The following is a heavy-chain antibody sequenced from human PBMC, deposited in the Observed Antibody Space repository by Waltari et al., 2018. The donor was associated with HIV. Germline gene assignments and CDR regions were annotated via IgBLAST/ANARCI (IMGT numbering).Heavy chain of an antibody. CDR2: INPNSGGT. Sequence: QVQLVQSGAVVKKPGASVKVSCTTSGYTFSDNYIHWMRQAPGHGPDWMGWINPNSGGTNYAQRFQDRVTLTRDTHISTVLMDLSRLASDDTAVYYCARVPQGRLGELSTYYFDYWGQGSLVIVSS. V-gene: IGHV1-2*02. CDR3: ARVPQGRLGELSTYYFDY. J-gene: IGHJ4*02. D-gene: IGHD3-16*01. CDR1: GYTFSDNY.